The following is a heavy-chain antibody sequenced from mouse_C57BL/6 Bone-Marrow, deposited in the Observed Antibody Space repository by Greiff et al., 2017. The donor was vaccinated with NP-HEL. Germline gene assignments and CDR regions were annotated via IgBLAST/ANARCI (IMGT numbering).Heavy chain of an antibody. CDR1: GFTFSDYG. V-gene: IGHV5-17*01. CDR2: ISSGRSTI. CDR3: ARSGWLLLYYAMDY. Sequence: EVHLVESGGGLVKPGGSLKLSCAASGFTFSDYGMHWVRQAPEKGLEWVAYISSGRSTIYYADTVKGRFTISRDNAKNTRFLQMTSLRSEDTAMYYCARSGWLLLYYAMDYWGQGTSVTVSS. J-gene: IGHJ4*01. D-gene: IGHD2-3*01.